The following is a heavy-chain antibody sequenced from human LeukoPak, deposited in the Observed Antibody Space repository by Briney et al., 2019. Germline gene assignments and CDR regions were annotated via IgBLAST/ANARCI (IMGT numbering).Heavy chain of an antibody. CDR3: ASGYCSSTSCIRDWFDP. J-gene: IGHJ5*02. V-gene: IGHV1-69*05. CDR2: IIPIFGTA. Sequence: GASVKLSCKASGGTFSSYAISWVRQAPGQGLEWMGGIIPIFGTANYAQKFQGRVTITTDESTSTAYMELSSLRSEDTAVYYCASGYCSSTSCIRDWFDPWGQGTLVTVSS. D-gene: IGHD2-2*01. CDR1: GGTFSSYA.